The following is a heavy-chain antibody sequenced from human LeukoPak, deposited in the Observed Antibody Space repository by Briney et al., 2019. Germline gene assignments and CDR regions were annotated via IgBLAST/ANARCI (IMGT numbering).Heavy chain of an antibody. Sequence: SGPTLVKPTQTLTLTCTFSGFPLSTSGVGVGWIRQPPGKALEWLALIYWDDDKRYSPSLKSRLTITKDTSKNQVVLTMTNMDPVDTATYYCAHSRLYYDYVPDAFDIWGQGTMVTVSS. J-gene: IGHJ3*02. CDR2: IYWDDDK. CDR3: AHSRLYYDYVPDAFDI. D-gene: IGHD3-16*01. CDR1: GFPLSTSGVG. V-gene: IGHV2-5*02.